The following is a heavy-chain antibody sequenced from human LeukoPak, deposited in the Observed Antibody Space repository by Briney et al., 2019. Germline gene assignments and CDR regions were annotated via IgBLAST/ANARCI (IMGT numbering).Heavy chain of an antibody. V-gene: IGHV6-1*01. CDR2: TYSRSNWSN. Sequence: SQTLSLTCVISGDSLSSNSAAWNWIRQSPSRGLEWLGRTYSRSNWSNDYALSVKSRITISPDTSKNQFSLHLKSVTPEDTAVYYCARDGSLWFGESLYYFDFWGQGILVTVSS. D-gene: IGHD3-10*01. J-gene: IGHJ4*02. CDR1: GDSLSSNSAA. CDR3: ARDGSLWFGESLYYFDF.